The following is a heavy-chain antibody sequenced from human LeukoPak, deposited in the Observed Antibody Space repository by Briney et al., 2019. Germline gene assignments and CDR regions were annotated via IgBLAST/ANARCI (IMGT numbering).Heavy chain of an antibody. D-gene: IGHD3-10*01. CDR3: ARDSAKYGSGSPPDY. CDR1: GFTFSSYA. V-gene: IGHV3-64*02. CDR2: ISSNGGST. J-gene: IGHJ4*02. Sequence: GGSLRLSCSASGFTFSSYAMHWVRQAPGKGLEYGSAISSNGGSTYYADSVKGRFTISRDNSKNTLYLQMGSLRAEDMAVYYCARDSAKYGSGSPPDYWGQGTLVTVSS.